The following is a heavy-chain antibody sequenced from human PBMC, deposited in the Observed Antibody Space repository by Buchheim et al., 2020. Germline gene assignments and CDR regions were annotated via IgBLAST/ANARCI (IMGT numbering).Heavy chain of an antibody. CDR2: IYYSGST. J-gene: IGHJ4*02. CDR3: ARHKATVTTFDY. D-gene: IGHD4-17*01. CDR1: GGSISGYY. V-gene: IGHV4-59*08. Sequence: QVQLQESGPGLVKPSETLSLTCTVSGGSISGYYWSWIRQPPGKGLEWIGYIYYSGSTNYNPSLKRRVTISVDTSKNQFSLKLGSVTAADTAVYSCARHKATVTTFDYWGQGTL.